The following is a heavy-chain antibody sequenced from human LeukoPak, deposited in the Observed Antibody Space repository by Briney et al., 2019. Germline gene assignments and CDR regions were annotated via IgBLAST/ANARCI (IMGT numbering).Heavy chain of an antibody. Sequence: SVKVSCKASGGTVSSYAISWVRQAPGQGLEWMGRIIPILGIANYAQKFQGRVTITADKSTSTAYMELSSLRSEDTAVYYCARGAGYILVANYFDYWGQGTLVTVSS. V-gene: IGHV1-69*04. D-gene: IGHD5-24*01. CDR2: IIPILGIA. CDR3: ARGAGYILVANYFDY. J-gene: IGHJ4*02. CDR1: GGTVSSYA.